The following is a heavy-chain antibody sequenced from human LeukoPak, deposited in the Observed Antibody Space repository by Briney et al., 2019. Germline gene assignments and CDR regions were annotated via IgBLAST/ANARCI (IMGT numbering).Heavy chain of an antibody. CDR2: IYHSGST. V-gene: IGHV4-38-2*01. J-gene: IGHJ4*02. CDR3: ARSSPGLGSFHFDY. Sequence: PSETLSLTCAVSGYSISSGYYWGWIRQPPGKGLEWIGSIYHSGSTYYNPSLKSRVTISVDTSKNQFSLKLSSVTAADTAVYYCARSSPGLGSFHFDYWGQGTLVTVSS. D-gene: IGHD3-10*01. CDR1: GYSISSGYY.